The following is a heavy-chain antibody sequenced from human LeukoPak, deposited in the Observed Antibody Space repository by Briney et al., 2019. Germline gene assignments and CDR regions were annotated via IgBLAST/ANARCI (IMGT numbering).Heavy chain of an antibody. Sequence: SETLSLTCTVSGGSISSYYWSWIRQPPGKGLEWIGYIYYSRSTNYNPSLKSRVTISVDTSKNQFSLKLSSVTAADTAVYYCVIFTDYYFDYWGQGTLVTVSS. J-gene: IGHJ4*02. CDR1: GGSISSYY. V-gene: IGHV4-59*01. CDR2: IYYSRST. D-gene: IGHD2-21*02. CDR3: VIFTDYYFDY.